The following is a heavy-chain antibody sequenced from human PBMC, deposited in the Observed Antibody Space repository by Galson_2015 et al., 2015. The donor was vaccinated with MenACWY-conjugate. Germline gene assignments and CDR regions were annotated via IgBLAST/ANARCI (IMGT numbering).Heavy chain of an antibody. CDR3: AREYKGTEQWLFDFDY. V-gene: IGHV3-7*03. CDR1: GFTFSRYW. CDR2: IKQDGSEK. Sequence: LRLSCAASGFTFSRYWMSWVRQAPGKGLEWVANIKQDGSEKYYVDSVKGRFTISRDNAKNSLYLQMNSLRAEDTAVYYCAREYKGTEQWLFDFDYWGQGTLVTVSS. D-gene: IGHD6-19*01. J-gene: IGHJ4*02.